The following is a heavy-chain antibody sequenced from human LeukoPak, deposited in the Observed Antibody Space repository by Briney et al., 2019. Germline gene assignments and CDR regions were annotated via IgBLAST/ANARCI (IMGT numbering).Heavy chain of an antibody. CDR2: IYHSGST. CDR1: GGSISSSNW. V-gene: IGHV4-4*02. J-gene: IGHJ4*02. Sequence: SETLSLTCAVSGGSISSSNWWSWVRQPPGKGLEWIGEIYHSGSTNYNPSLKSRVTISVDKSKNQFFLKLSSVTAAGTAVYYCARVYSSGWYWDYWGQGTLVTVSS. D-gene: IGHD6-19*01. CDR3: ARVYSSGWYWDY.